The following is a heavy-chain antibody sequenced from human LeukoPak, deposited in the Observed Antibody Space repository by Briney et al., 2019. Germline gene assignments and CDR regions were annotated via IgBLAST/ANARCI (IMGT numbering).Heavy chain of an antibody. CDR2: IWYGGSNK. CDR1: GFTFSSYG. V-gene: IGHV3-33*01. Sequence: GGSLRLSCAASGFTFSSYGMHWVRQAPGKGLEWVAVIWYGGSNKYYADSVKGRFTISRDNSKNTLYLQMNSLRAEDTAVYYCARDRSTVDAFDIWGQGTMVTVSS. D-gene: IGHD3-16*02. J-gene: IGHJ3*02. CDR3: ARDRSTVDAFDI.